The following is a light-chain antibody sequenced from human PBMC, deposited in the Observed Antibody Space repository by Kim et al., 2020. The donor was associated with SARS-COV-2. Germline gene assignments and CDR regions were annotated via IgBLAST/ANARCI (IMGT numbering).Light chain of an antibody. CDR3: LQDYNYPRT. CDR1: QGIRND. J-gene: IGKJ2*01. V-gene: IGKV1-6*01. Sequence: AIQMTQSPSSLSASVGERVTITCRASQGIRNDLGWYQQKPGKAPKLLIYGACSLQSGVPSRFSGSGSGTDFTLTISSLQPEDFATYYCLQDYNYPRTFGQGTKLEI. CDR2: GAC.